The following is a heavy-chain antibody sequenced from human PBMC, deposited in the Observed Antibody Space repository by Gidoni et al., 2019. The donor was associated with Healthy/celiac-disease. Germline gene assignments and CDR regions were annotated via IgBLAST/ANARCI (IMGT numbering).Heavy chain of an antibody. CDR1: GFTFDDYA. CDR2: ISWNSGSI. Sequence: EVQLVESGGGLVQPGRSLRLSCAASGFTFDDYAMHWVRQAPVKGLEWVSGISWNSGSIGYADSVKGRFTISRDNAKNSLYLQMNSLRAEDTALYYCAKDFGGNFDYWGQGTLVTVSS. J-gene: IGHJ4*02. CDR3: AKDFGGNFDY. V-gene: IGHV3-9*01. D-gene: IGHD2-15*01.